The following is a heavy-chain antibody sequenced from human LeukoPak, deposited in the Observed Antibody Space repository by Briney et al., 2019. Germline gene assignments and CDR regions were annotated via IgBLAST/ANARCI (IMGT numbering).Heavy chain of an antibody. V-gene: IGHV4-61*03. Sequence: SETLSLTCTVSGGSVSSGSDYWTWIRQPPGKGLEWIGYIYHSGTTNYNPSLKSRVTISVDKSKNHFSLKLSSVTTADTAVYYCARESADYAAGGDAFDIWGQGTMVTVSS. CDR1: GGSVSSGSDY. D-gene: IGHD4-17*01. CDR3: ARESADYAAGGDAFDI. CDR2: IYHSGTT. J-gene: IGHJ3*02.